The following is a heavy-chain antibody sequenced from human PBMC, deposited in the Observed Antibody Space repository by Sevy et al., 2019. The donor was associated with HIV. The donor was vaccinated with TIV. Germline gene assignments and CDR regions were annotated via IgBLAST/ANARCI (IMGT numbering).Heavy chain of an antibody. CDR3: ARGAYGSGSYYNGDIVATISGDYYYYGMDV. CDR1: GGSFSGYY. V-gene: IGHV4-34*01. Sequence: SETLSLTCAVYGGSFSGYYWSWIRQPPGKGLEWIGEINHSGSTNYNSSLKSRVTISVDTSKNQFSLKLSSVTAADTAVYYSARGAYGSGSYYNGDIVATISGDYYYYGMDVWGQGTTVTVSS. J-gene: IGHJ6*02. CDR2: INHSGST. D-gene: IGHD3-10*01.